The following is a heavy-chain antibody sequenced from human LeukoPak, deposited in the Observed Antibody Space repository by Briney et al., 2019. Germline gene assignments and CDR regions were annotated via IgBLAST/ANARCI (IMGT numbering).Heavy chain of an antibody. CDR2: ISSTSGTI. J-gene: IGHJ4*02. V-gene: IGHV3-48*01. Sequence: GGSLRLSCAASGFTFSSYNMNWVRQAPGKGLEWVSYISSTSGTIDYADSVKGQFTISRDNAKTSLYLQMNSLRAEDTAVYYCTSRGTLYGYWGQGTLVTVSS. CDR3: TSRGTLYGY. CDR1: GFTFSSYN. D-gene: IGHD2/OR15-2a*01.